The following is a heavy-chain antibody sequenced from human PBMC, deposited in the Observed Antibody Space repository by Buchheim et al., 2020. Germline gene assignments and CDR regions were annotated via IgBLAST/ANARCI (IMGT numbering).Heavy chain of an antibody. V-gene: IGHV3-21*01. D-gene: IGHD3-16*01. J-gene: IGHJ5*02. CDR1: GFDFSSYN. Sequence: EVQLVESGGGLVQPGGSLRLSCAASGFDFSSYNMNWVRQAPGKGLEWISCITTNGGLTYYADSVRGRFNISRDNARRSLFLQVNNLRADDTAVYFCTRATWGNWFDPWGQGTL. CDR2: ITTNGGLT. CDR3: TRATWGNWFDP.